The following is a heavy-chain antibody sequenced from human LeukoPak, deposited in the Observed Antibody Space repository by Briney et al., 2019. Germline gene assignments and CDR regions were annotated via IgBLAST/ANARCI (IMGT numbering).Heavy chain of an antibody. Sequence: SETLSLTCTVSGGSISSSSYYWGWIRQPPGKGLEWIGSIYYSGSTYYNPSLKSRVTISVDTSKNQFSLKLSSVTAADTAVYYCARLGYNWNYGWFDPWGQGTLVTVSS. D-gene: IGHD1-7*01. CDR1: GGSISSSSYY. V-gene: IGHV4-39*01. J-gene: IGHJ5*02. CDR3: ARLGYNWNYGWFDP. CDR2: IYYSGST.